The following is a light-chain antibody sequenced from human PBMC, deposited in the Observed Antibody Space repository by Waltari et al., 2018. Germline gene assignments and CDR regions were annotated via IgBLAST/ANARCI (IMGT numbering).Light chain of an antibody. CDR2: DVF. J-gene: IGLJ2*01. Sequence: QSDLTPPRPVSGSPGQAVTISCTGTYVAEYAYVSWYQHHPDKAPKLIIYDVFNRPSGVPDRFSGSRSGATASLTISGLRPEDEATYYCSSYAGPAFGGGTKLTV. V-gene: IGLV2-11*01. CDR3: SSYAGPA. CDR1: YVAEYAY.